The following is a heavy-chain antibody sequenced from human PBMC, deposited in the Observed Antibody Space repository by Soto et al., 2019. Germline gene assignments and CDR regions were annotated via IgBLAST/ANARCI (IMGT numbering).Heavy chain of an antibody. D-gene: IGHD3-22*01. V-gene: IGHV1-18*01. Sequence: QVQLVQSGAEVKKPGASVKVSCKASGYTFTSYGINWVRQATGQGLEWLGWISAYDGYTNYAQILQGRVSMTTDTSTKTAYMELRSLRSDGTAMYYCARGGFYDSSGARNYYYYGMNVWGQGTTVTVSS. CDR1: GYTFTSYG. CDR2: ISAYDGYT. CDR3: ARGGFYDSSGARNYYYYGMNV. J-gene: IGHJ6*02.